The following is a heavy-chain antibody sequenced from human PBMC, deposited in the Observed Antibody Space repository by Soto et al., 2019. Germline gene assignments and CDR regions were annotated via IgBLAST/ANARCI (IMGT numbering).Heavy chain of an antibody. CDR3: ARGYCSGGSCTDTRYYYYGMDV. V-gene: IGHV1-2*04. CDR1: GYTFTGYY. D-gene: IGHD2-15*01. Sequence: VSVKVSCKASGYTFTGYYMHWARQAPGQGLEWMGWIDPNSGGTNYAQKFQGWVTMTRDTSISTAYMELSRLRSDDTAVYYCARGYCSGGSCTDTRYYYYGMDVWGQGTTVTVSS. J-gene: IGHJ6*02. CDR2: IDPNSGGT.